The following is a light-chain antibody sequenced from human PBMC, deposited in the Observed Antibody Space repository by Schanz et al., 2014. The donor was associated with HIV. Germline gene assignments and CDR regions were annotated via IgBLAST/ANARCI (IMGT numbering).Light chain of an antibody. CDR3: PSNTTTATFV. Sequence: QSVLTQPPSVSGTPGQSVTISCSGSRSTLARTPVDWYQHLPGTAPRLLIRNNDVRPSGVTDRFSGSKSGTSASLTVSGLQAADEVYYYCPSNTTTATFVFGTGTKLTVL. CDR1: RSTLARTP. CDR2: NND. J-gene: IGLJ1*01. V-gene: IGLV1-44*01.